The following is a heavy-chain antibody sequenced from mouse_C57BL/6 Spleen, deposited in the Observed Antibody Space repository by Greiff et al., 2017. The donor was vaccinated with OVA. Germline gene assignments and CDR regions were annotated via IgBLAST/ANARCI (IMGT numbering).Heavy chain of an antibody. Sequence: EVQRVESGPGLVKPSQSLSLTCSVTGYSITSGYYWNWIRQFPGNKLERMGYISYDGSNNYNPSLKNRISITRDTSKNQFFLKLNSVTTEDTATYYCARGEVVATEYFDYWGQGTTLTVSS. V-gene: IGHV3-6*01. CDR1: GYSITSGYY. CDR2: ISYDGSN. J-gene: IGHJ2*01. D-gene: IGHD1-1*01. CDR3: ARGEVVATEYFDY.